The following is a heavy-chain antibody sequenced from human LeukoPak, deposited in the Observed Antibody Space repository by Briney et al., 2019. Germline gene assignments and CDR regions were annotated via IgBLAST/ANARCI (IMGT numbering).Heavy chain of an antibody. CDR1: GFTFSSYW. CDR2: IKQDGSEK. Sequence: QTGGSLRLSCAASGFTFSSYWMSWVRQAPGKGLEWVANIKQDGSEKYYVDSVKGRFTISRDNAKNSLYLQMNSLRAEDTAVYYCARDLYGSGSYYPYFDYWGQGTLVTVSS. J-gene: IGHJ4*02. V-gene: IGHV3-7*01. D-gene: IGHD3-10*01. CDR3: ARDLYGSGSYYPYFDY.